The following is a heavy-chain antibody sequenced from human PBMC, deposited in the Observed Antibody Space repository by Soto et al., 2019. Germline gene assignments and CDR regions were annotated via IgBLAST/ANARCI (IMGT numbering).Heavy chain of an antibody. CDR2: ISSSGSTI. Sequence: PGGSLRLSCAASGFTFSDYYMSWIRQAPGKGLEWVSYISSSGSTIYYADSVKGRFTISRDNAKNSLYLQMNSLRAEDTAVYYCASFPDYGGNPGPIDYWGQGTLVTVSS. V-gene: IGHV3-11*01. CDR3: ASFPDYGGNPGPIDY. J-gene: IGHJ4*02. CDR1: GFTFSDYY. D-gene: IGHD4-17*01.